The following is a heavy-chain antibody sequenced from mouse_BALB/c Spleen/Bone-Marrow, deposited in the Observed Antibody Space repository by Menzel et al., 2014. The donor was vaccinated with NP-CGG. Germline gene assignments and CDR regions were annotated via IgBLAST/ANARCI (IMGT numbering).Heavy chain of an antibody. V-gene: IGHV4-1*02. Sequence: EVKLMESGGGLVQPGGSVKLSCAASGFDFSRYWMSWVRQAPGKGLEWIGEINPDSSTINYKPSLKDKFIISRDNAKNTLYLQMSKVRSEDTALYYCARLSYYGRFAYWGQGTLVTVSA. D-gene: IGHD1-1*01. CDR2: INPDSSTI. CDR3: ARLSYYGRFAY. CDR1: GFDFSRYW. J-gene: IGHJ3*01.